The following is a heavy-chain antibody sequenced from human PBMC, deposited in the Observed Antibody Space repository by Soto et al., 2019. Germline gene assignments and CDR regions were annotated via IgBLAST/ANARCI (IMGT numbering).Heavy chain of an antibody. D-gene: IGHD3-10*01. CDR3: AKAHYGSGSYYNYYYYGMDV. J-gene: IGHJ6*02. CDR2: ISWNSGSI. CDR1: GFTFDDYA. Sequence: GGSLRLSCAASGFTFDDYAMHWVRQAPGKGLEWVSGISWNSGSIGYADSVKGRFTISRDNAKNSLYLQMNSLRAEDTALYYCAKAHYGSGSYYNYYYYGMDVWGQGTTVTVSS. V-gene: IGHV3-9*01.